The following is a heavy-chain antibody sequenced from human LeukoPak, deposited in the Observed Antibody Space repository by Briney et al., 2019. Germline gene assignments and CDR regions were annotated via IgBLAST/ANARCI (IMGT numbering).Heavy chain of an antibody. Sequence: ASVKVSCKASGYTFTGYYMHWVRQAPGQGLEWMGWINPNSGGTNYAQKVQGRVTMTRDTSISTAYMELSRLRSDDTAVYYCATSGYSSSWYRSYYYYGMDVWGQGTTVTVSS. J-gene: IGHJ6*02. V-gene: IGHV1-2*02. CDR1: GYTFTGYY. D-gene: IGHD6-13*01. CDR3: ATSGYSSSWYRSYYYYGMDV. CDR2: INPNSGGT.